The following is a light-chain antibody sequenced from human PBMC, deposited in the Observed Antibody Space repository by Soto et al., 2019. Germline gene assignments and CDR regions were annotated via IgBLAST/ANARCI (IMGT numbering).Light chain of an antibody. CDR2: GAS. J-gene: IGKJ5*01. CDR1: QGIGDT. CDR3: QQYGSSPIT. V-gene: IGKV3-20*01. Sequence: EVVRTQSPATLSVSPGEGVTLSCRSSQGIGDTLAWYQHKPGQAPRLLIYGASSRATGIPDRFSGSGSGTDFTLTISRLEPEDFAVYYCQQYGSSPITFGQGTRLEIK.